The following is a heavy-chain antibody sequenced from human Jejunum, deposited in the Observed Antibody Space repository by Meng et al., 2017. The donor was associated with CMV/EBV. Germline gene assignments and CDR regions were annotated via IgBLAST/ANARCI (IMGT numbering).Heavy chain of an antibody. Sequence: QRRLQGSGPGLVKPSQTLSLSCTVSGASITNGEYYWNWIRQSPGKGLEWIGYIYNTGRTSYSPSLKSRVSMSVDTAKNQFSLHLSSVTVADAAVYYCASLFHFDILTGSWYWGQGALVTVSS. J-gene: IGHJ4*02. CDR2: IYNTGRT. CDR3: ASLFHFDILTGSWY. CDR1: GASITNGEYY. V-gene: IGHV4-30-4*08. D-gene: IGHD3-9*01.